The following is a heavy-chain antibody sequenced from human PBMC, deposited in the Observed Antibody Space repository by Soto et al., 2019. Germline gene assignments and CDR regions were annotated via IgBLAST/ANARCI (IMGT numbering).Heavy chain of an antibody. J-gene: IGHJ4*02. CDR1: GFTFSSYA. CDR2: ISYDGSNK. V-gene: IGHV3-30-3*01. Sequence: QVQLVESGGGVVQPGRSLRLSCAASGFTFSSYAMHWVRQAPGKGLEWVAVISYDGSNKYYADSVKGRFTISRDNSKNTLYLQMNSLRAEDTAVYYCASWRIAEGWGGFDYWGQGTLVTVSS. CDR3: ASWRIAEGWGGFDY. D-gene: IGHD6-6*01.